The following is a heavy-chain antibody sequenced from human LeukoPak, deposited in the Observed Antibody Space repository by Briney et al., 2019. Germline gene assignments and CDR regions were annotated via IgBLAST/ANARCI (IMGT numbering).Heavy chain of an antibody. CDR3: ARGAAEWLWTFDP. D-gene: IGHD3-3*01. V-gene: IGHV1-2*02. Sequence: ASVKVSCKASGYTFTGYYIHWVRQAPGQGLEWMGWINPNSGGTNYAQKFQGRVTMTRDTSISTAYMELSRLRSDDTAVYYCARGAAEWLWTFDPWGQGTLVTVSS. J-gene: IGHJ5*02. CDR2: INPNSGGT. CDR1: GYTFTGYY.